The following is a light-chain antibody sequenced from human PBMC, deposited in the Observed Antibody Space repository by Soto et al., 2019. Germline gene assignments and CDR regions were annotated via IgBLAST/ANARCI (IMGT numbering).Light chain of an antibody. Sequence: DIQMTQSPSSLSASVGDRVTITCRASQGISNYLAWYQQKPGKVPKLLIYAASTLQSGVPSRFSGSGSGTDFTLPISSLQPADVSTYYCQKYNSAPHTFGQGTKLEIK. CDR3: QKYNSAPHT. CDR1: QGISNY. V-gene: IGKV1-27*01. CDR2: AAS. J-gene: IGKJ2*01.